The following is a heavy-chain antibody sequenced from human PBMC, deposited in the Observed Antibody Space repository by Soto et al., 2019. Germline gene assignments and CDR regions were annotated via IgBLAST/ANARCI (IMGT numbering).Heavy chain of an antibody. CDR2: INAGNGNT. CDR1: GYTFTSYA. J-gene: IGHJ6*03. V-gene: IGHV1-3*01. Sequence: QVQLVQSGAEVKKPGASVKVSCKASGYTFTSYAMHWVRQAPGQRLEWMGWINAGNGNTKYSQKFQGRVTITRDTTESTAYMELSSLRSEDTAVYYCAREVGYCSGGSCYVRYYYYYYMDVWGKGTTVTVSS. CDR3: AREVGYCSGGSCYVRYYYYYYMDV. D-gene: IGHD2-15*01.